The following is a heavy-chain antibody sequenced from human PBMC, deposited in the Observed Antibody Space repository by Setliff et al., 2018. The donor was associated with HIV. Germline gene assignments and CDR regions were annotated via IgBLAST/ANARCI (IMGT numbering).Heavy chain of an antibody. D-gene: IGHD5-18*01. V-gene: IGHV4-61*09. CDR3: ARLPRQLLKGAAAYFDY. J-gene: IGHJ4*02. CDR2: IYTTGRT. Sequence: PSETLSLTCTVSGDSISSANYFWNWIRQPAGKGLEWIGHIYTTGRTNYNPSLKSRVTISLDTSKNQFFLRLSSVTAADTAVYYCARLPRQLLKGAAAYFDYWGQGTLVTVSS. CDR1: GDSISSANYF.